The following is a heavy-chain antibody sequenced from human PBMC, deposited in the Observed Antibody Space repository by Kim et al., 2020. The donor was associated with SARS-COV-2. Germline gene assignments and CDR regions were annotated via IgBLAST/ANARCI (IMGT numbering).Heavy chain of an antibody. D-gene: IGHD3-9*01. CDR1: GFTFSDYY. CDR2: ISSSGSTI. J-gene: IGHJ3*02. Sequence: GSLRLSCAASGFTFSDYYMSWIRQAPGKGLEWVSYISSSGSTIYYADSVKGRFTISRDNAKNSLYLQMNSLRAEDTAVYYCARDEGKWDFDWLSNPPHAHGAFDIWGQGTMVTVSS. V-gene: IGHV3-11*01. CDR3: ARDEGKWDFDWLSNPPHAHGAFDI.